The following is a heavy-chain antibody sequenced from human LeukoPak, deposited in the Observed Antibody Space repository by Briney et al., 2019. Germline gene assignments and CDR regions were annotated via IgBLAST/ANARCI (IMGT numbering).Heavy chain of an antibody. D-gene: IGHD3-10*01. CDR1: GGSISLYY. CDR2: IFTTGIT. V-gene: IGHV4-4*07. J-gene: IGHJ6*03. Sequence: SETLSLTSTVSGGSISLYYWNWLRQPAGKEREWIGRIFTTGITNYKSSLKSRVTISVDTSKNQFSLNLTSVTAADTAVYYCARESSGTYYNPLGYMDVWGKGNTVTVSS. CDR3: ARESSGTYYNPLGYMDV.